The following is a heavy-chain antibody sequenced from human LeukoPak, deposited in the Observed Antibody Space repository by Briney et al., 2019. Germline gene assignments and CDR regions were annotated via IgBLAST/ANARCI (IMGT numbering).Heavy chain of an antibody. CDR2: MNPNSGNT. CDR3: ARGVTMVRGVIIRYFQH. Sequence: GASVKVSCKASGYTFTSYGINWVRQATGQGLEWMGWMNPNSGNTGYAQKFQGRVTMTRNTSISTAYMELSSLRSEDTAVYYCARGVTMVRGVIIRYFQHWGQGTLVTVSS. V-gene: IGHV1-8*02. J-gene: IGHJ1*01. CDR1: GYTFTSYG. D-gene: IGHD3-10*01.